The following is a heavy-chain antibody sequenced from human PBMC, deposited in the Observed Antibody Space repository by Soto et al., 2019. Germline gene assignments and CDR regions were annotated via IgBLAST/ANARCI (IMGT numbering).Heavy chain of an antibody. CDR2: IYYSGST. J-gene: IGHJ5*02. Sequence: SETLSLTCTVSGGSISSYYWSWIRQPPGKGLEWIGYIYYSGSTNYNPSLKSRVTISVDTSKNQFSLKLSSVTAADTAVYYCARGLKGFGGNWFDPWGQGTLVTVSS. CDR3: ARGLKGFGGNWFDP. CDR1: GGSISSYY. V-gene: IGHV4-59*01. D-gene: IGHD3-10*01.